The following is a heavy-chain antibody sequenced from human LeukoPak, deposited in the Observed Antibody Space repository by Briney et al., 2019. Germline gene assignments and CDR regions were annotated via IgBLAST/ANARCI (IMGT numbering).Heavy chain of an antibody. CDR3: ARDYRRRDIVVVPAANYYMDV. D-gene: IGHD2-2*01. J-gene: IGHJ6*03. CDR1: GFTFDDYA. Sequence: GGSLRLSCAASGFTFDDYAMHWVRQAPGKGLEWVSGISWNSGSIGYADSVKGRFTISRDNAKNSLYLQMNSLRAEDTAVYYCARDYRRRDIVVVPAANYYMDVWGKGTTVTVSS. CDR2: ISWNSGSI. V-gene: IGHV3-9*01.